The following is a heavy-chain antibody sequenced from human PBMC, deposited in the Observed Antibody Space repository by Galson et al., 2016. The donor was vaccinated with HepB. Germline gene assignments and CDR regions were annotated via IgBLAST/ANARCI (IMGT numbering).Heavy chain of an antibody. J-gene: IGHJ4*02. D-gene: IGHD3-16*01. CDR1: GFTFNKVW. Sequence: SLRLSCAASGFTFNKVWMSWVRQAPGKGLEWVGRIHSRTDGGTTDYAAPVKGRFIVSRGDSKNTLYLQMNSLKIEDTAVYYCKTRIDPFAGDRWGQGTRVTVSS. CDR3: KTRIDPFAGDR. V-gene: IGHV3-15*01. CDR2: IHSRTDGGTT.